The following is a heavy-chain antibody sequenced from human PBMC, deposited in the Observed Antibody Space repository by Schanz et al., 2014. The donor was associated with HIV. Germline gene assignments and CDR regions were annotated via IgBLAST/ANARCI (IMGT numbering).Heavy chain of an antibody. CDR1: GFTFSNYG. CDR3: ARDMCTAGSCYYFDH. J-gene: IGHJ4*02. CDR2: IWYDGSKK. V-gene: IGHV3-33*01. Sequence: QVQLVESGGGVVQPGRSLRLSCAASGFTFSNYGMHWVRQAPGKGLEWVAIIWYDGSKKYYADSVKGRFTISRDNSENTLYLQMNSLRVEDTAVYYCARDMCTAGSCYYFDHWGQGALVTVSS. D-gene: IGHD2-15*01.